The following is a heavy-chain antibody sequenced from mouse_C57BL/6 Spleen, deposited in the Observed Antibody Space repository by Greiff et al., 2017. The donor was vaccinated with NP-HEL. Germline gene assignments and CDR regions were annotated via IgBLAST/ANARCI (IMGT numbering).Heavy chain of an antibody. CDR3: ARRWLLPLWYFDV. D-gene: IGHD2-3*01. CDR2: IDPSDSYT. V-gene: IGHV1-59*01. Sequence: QVQLQQPGAELVRPGTSVKLSCKASGYTFTSYWMHWVKQRPGQGLEWIGVIDPSDSYTNYNQKFKGKATLTVDTSSSTAYMQLSSLTSEDSAVYYCARRWLLPLWYFDVWGTGTTVTVSS. CDR1: GYTFTSYW. J-gene: IGHJ1*03.